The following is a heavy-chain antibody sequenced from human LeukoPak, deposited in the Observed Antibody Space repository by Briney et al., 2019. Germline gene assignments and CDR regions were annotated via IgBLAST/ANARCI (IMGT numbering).Heavy chain of an antibody. J-gene: IGHJ4*02. CDR3: ARDPDAYCGGDCYTLFDY. Sequence: SETLSLTCTVSGGSISSSSYYWGWIRQPPGKGLEWIGSIYYSGSTYYNPSLKSRVTRSVDTSKNQFSLKLSSVTAADTAVYYCARDPDAYCGGDCYTLFDYWGQGTLVTVSS. D-gene: IGHD2-21*02. V-gene: IGHV4-39*07. CDR2: IYYSGST. CDR1: GGSISSSSYY.